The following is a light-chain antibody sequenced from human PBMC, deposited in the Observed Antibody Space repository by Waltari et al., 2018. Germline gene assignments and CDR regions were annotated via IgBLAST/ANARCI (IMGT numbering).Light chain of an antibody. Sequence: QSALTQPASVSGSPGQSITISCTGTSSDIGAYNFVSWYQKHPGKAPKVMIYDVNNRPSGVSSSFSGSKSCNTASLTISGLQAEDEADYYCSSYTTGSTRYVFGSGTKVTVL. J-gene: IGLJ1*01. CDR3: SSYTTGSTRYV. CDR1: SSDIGAYNF. CDR2: DVN. V-gene: IGLV2-14*03.